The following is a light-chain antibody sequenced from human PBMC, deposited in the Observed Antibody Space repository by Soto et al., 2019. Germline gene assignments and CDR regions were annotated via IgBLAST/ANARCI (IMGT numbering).Light chain of an antibody. J-gene: IGLJ1*01. V-gene: IGLV2-14*01. CDR3: TSYTSSNTYV. CDR1: SSDVRRYNY. CDR2: EIS. Sequence: QFALTEPACVSGSPGQSITICCTGTSSDVRRYNYVSWYQQYPGKAPNLMIYEISNRPSGVSIRFSGSKSGNTASLTISGLQAEDEADYYCTSYTSSNTYVFGGGTKFTVL.